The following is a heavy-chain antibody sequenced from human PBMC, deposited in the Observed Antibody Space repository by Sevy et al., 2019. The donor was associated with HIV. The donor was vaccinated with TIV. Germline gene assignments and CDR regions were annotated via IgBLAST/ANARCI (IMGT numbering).Heavy chain of an antibody. J-gene: IGHJ6*02. CDR2: ISAYSGST. V-gene: IGHV1-18*01. CDR1: GYTFTSYG. D-gene: IGHD3-3*01. Sequence: ASVKVSCKASGYTFTSYGISWVRQAPGQGLEWMGWISAYSGSTNYAQKLQGRVTMTTDTSTSTAYMELRSLRSDDTAVYYCAGDQGPFGHYYYGMDVWGQGTTVTVSS. CDR3: AGDQGPFGHYYYGMDV.